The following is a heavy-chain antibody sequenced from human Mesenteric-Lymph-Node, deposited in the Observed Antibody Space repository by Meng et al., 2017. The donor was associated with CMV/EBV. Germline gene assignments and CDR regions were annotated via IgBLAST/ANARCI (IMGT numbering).Heavy chain of an antibody. J-gene: IGHJ3*02. CDR1: GFTFSDYE. D-gene: IGHD5-12*01. V-gene: IGHV3-48*03. Sequence: GGSLRLSCAASGFTFSDYEMNWVRQAPGKGLEWVSYISSSGRIIYNADSVKGRFTISRDNAKNSLYLRMNSLRAEDSAVYYCARERTQRRRYSGYESRAFDIWGQGTMVTVSS. CDR2: ISSSGRII. CDR3: ARERTQRRRYSGYESRAFDI.